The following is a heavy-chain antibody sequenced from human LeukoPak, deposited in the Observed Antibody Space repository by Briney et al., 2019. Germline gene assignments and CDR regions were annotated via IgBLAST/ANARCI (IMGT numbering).Heavy chain of an antibody. D-gene: IGHD4-23*01. CDR3: ARDQDHGGNSGRYYYYYGMDV. Sequence: PGGSLRLSCAASGFTVSSNYMSWVRQAPGKGLEWVSVIYSGGSTYYADSVKGRFTISRDNSKNTLYLQMNSLRAEDTAVYYCARDQDHGGNSGRYYYYYGMDVWGQGTTVTVSS. V-gene: IGHV3-66*01. CDR2: IYSGGST. J-gene: IGHJ6*02. CDR1: GFTVSSNY.